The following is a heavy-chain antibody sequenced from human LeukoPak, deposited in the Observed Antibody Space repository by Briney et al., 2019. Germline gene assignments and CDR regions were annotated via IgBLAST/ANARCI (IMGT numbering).Heavy chain of an antibody. Sequence: ASVKVSCKVSGYTLTELSMHWVRQAPGKGLEWMGGFDPEDGETIYAQKFQGRVTMTEDTSTDTAYMELSSLRSEDTAVYYCATASVLWFGERAYMDVWGKGTTVTISS. CDR3: ATASVLWFGERAYMDV. D-gene: IGHD3-10*01. J-gene: IGHJ6*03. V-gene: IGHV1-24*01. CDR2: FDPEDGET. CDR1: GYTLTELS.